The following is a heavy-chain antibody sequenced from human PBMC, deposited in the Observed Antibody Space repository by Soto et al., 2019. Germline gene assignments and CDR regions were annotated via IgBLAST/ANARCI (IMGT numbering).Heavy chain of an antibody. D-gene: IGHD6-19*01. J-gene: IGHJ1*01. Sequence: EVQLLESGGGLVQPGGSLRLSCAASGFTFSSYAMSWVRQAPGKGLEWVSAISGSGGSTYYADSVKGRFTFSRDNSKNTLYLQMNSMRAEDTPVYYCAKEPYGYSSGLFQHWGQGTLVTVSS. CDR1: GFTFSSYA. CDR2: ISGSGGST. V-gene: IGHV3-23*01. CDR3: AKEPYGYSSGLFQH.